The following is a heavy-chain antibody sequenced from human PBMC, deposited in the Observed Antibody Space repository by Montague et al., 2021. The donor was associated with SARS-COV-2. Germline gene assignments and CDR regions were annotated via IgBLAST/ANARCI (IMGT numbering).Heavy chain of an antibody. CDR3: ALPLGGARFDP. V-gene: IGHV4-4*02. J-gene: IGHJ5*02. Sequence: SETLSLTCSVSGGSVSSDNWWTWVRKPPGKGLEWIGDIYHSGTTNYSPSLKSRLTISLDKSKNQFSLQLMSVTAADTAVYYCALPLGGARFDPWGQGTLVIVSS. CDR2: IYHSGTT. D-gene: IGHD3-16*01. CDR1: GGSVSSDNW.